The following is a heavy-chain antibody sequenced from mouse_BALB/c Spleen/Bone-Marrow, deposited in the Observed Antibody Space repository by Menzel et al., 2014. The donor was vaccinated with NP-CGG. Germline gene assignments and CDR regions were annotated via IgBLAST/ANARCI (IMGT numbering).Heavy chain of an antibody. CDR2: ISNLAYSI. J-gene: IGHJ4*01. V-gene: IGHV5-15*02. CDR3: ATIYYGNSYAMDY. CDR1: GFTFSDYG. Sequence: EAKVVESGGGLVQPGGSRKLSCAASGFTFSDYGMAWVRQAPGKGPEWVAFISNLAYSIYYADTVTGRFTISRENAKNTLYLEMSSLRSEDTAMYYCATIYYGNSYAMDYWGQGTSVTVSS. D-gene: IGHD2-1*01.